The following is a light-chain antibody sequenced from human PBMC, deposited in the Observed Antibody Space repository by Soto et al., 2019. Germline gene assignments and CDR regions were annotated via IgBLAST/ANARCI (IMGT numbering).Light chain of an antibody. CDR1: SSDVGDYNY. Sequence: QSALTQPASVSGSPGQSITISCTATSSDVGDYNYVSWYQQHPGKAPRLIIYGVSNRPSGISARFSGSKSGSTASLTISGLQAGDEAEYYCSSYTRTNTLVFGGGTKLTVL. CDR2: GVS. J-gene: IGLJ2*01. V-gene: IGLV2-14*01. CDR3: SSYTRTNTLV.